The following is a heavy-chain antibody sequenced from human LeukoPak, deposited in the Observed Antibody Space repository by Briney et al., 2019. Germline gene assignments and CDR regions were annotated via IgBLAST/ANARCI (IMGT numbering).Heavy chain of an antibody. CDR3: AKMGPGALTADAFDI. D-gene: IGHD1-14*01. V-gene: IGHV5-51*01. CDR1: GSSFTSYW. CDR2: ISPGDSDT. J-gene: IGHJ3*02. Sequence: GESLKISFKGSGSSFTSYWVGWVRQMPGKGLEWMGNISPGDSDTRYIPSFQGQFTISADKSITTAYLQWSSLKASDTATYFCAKMGPGALTADAFDIWGQGTTVTVSS.